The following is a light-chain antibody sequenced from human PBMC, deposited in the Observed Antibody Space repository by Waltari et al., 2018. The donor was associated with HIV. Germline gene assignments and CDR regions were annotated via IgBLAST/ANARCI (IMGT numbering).Light chain of an antibody. V-gene: IGLV1-44*01. J-gene: IGLJ3*02. CDR3: SSWDVGLNGWV. CDR2: SNN. CDR1: SPHIRSNS. Sequence: HFVLTPPPPASGTPGPRVTISCSWGSPHIRSNSFNWYQLVPGTAPKVLIYSNNQRPSGVPDRFSASKSGSSTSLAISGLQSEDEADYYCSSWDVGLNGWVFGGGTKLTVL.